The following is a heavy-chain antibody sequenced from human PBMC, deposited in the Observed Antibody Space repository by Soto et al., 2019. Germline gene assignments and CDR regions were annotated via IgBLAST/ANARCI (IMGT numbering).Heavy chain of an antibody. CDR2: IYYSGST. V-gene: IGHV4-39*02. D-gene: IGHD6-25*01. J-gene: IGHJ4*02. CDR3: AREYSSAPDY. Sequence: QLQLQESGPGLVKPSETLSLTCTVSGGSISSSSYYWGWIRQPPGKGLEWIGSIYYSGSTFYSPSLRSRVTISVDTSNNQFSLRVSSVTAADTAVYYCAREYSSAPDYWGQGTLVTVSS. CDR1: GGSISSSSYY.